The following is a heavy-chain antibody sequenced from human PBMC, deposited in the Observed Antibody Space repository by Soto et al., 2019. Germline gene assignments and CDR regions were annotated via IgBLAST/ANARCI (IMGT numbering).Heavy chain of an antibody. J-gene: IGHJ6*02. CDR2: INPQTGGT. D-gene: IGHD2-2*01. CDR1: GYTFTGYY. Sequence: EASVKVSCKASGYTFTGYYIHCVLESPGQGLEWMGWINPQTGGTSYAQKFQGRVTLSRDTSINTAYLELSRLRFDDAAVYFCARERYQVISDGMDVWGQGTTVTVSS. CDR3: ARERYQVISDGMDV. V-gene: IGHV1-2*02.